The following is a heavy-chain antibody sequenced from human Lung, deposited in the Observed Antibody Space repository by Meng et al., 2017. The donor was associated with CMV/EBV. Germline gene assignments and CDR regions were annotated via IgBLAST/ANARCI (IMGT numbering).Heavy chain of an antibody. CDR2: IDHSGST. D-gene: IGHD3-16*01. J-gene: IGHJ6*02. V-gene: IGHV4-34*01. Sequence: SETLSLXXTVYGGSLGDYFWTWIRQPPGKGLEWIGEIDHSGSTKYNPSLKSRATISDDASKNQLSLKLRSLTAADTAVYYCARMIMNNYDYHFAMDFWGQGTXVPVAS. CDR3: ARMIMNNYDYHFAMDF. CDR1: GGSLGDYF.